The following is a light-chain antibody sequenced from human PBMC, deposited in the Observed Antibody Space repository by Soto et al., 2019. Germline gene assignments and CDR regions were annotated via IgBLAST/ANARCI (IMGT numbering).Light chain of an antibody. CDR3: QEYTGYVWT. V-gene: IGKV1-5*01. CDR1: QSISRC. Sequence: DIQMTQSPSTLAASVGDRVTITCRASQSISRCLAWYQQKPGKAPKLLLYDAFILESGVPSRFSGRGSGTEFALTISSLQPSDFATYYCQEYTGYVWTFGQGTKVDI. CDR2: DAF. J-gene: IGKJ1*01.